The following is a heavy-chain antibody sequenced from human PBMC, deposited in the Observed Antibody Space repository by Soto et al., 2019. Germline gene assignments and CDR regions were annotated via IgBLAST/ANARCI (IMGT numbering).Heavy chain of an antibody. D-gene: IGHD6-13*01. CDR2: INPSGST. J-gene: IGHJ6*02. V-gene: IGHV4-34*01. CDR1: VDSFSGYY. CDR3: ARYGAAAHYYGMDV. Sequence: QVQLQQWGAGLLKPSETLSLTCAVYVDSFSGYYWSWIRQPPGKGLEWIGEINPSGSTNYNPSPKSRVTISVDTSKNQFSLRLSSLTAADAAVYYCARYGAAAHYYGMDVWGQGTTVTVSS.